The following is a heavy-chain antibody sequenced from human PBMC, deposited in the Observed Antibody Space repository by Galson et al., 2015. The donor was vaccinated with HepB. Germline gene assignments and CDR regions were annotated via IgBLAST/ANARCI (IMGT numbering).Heavy chain of an antibody. D-gene: IGHD2-2*02. CDR3: ARVSVVVPAAIPHSYWYFDL. J-gene: IGHJ2*01. Sequence: SLRLSCAASGFTFSDYYLSWIRQAPGKGLEWVSYISSSSSYTNYADSVKGRFTISRDNAKNSLYLQMNSLRAEDTAVYYCARVSVVVPAAIPHSYWYFDLWGRGTLVTVSS. CDR2: ISSSSSYT. CDR1: GFTFSDYY. V-gene: IGHV3-11*06.